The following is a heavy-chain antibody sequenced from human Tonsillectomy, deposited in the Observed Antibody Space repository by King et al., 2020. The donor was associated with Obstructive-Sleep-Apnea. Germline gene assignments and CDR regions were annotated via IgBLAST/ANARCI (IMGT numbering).Heavy chain of an antibody. CDR2: IKQDGSEK. J-gene: IGHJ4*02. CDR3: LATSWLIGGY. D-gene: IGHD2-2*01. Sequence: VQLVESGGGLVQPGGSLRLSCAASEFTFSDYWMSWVRQAPGKGLEWVANIKQDGSEKYYVDSVKGRFSISRDNAKNSLYLQMNSLRAEDTAVYYCLATSWLIGGYWGQGTLVTVSS. CDR1: EFTFSDYW. V-gene: IGHV3-7*01.